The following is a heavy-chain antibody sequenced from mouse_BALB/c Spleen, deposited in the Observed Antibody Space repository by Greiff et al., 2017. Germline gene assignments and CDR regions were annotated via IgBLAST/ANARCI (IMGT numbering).Heavy chain of an antibody. V-gene: IGHV5-6-2*01. J-gene: IGHJ1*01. CDR3: ARHQDDWYFDV. D-gene: IGHD3-2*02. CDR2: INSNGGST. Sequence: DVQLVESGGGLVKLGGSLKLSCAASGFTFSSYYMSWVRQTPEKRLELVAAINSNGGSTYYPDTVKGRFTISRDNAKNTLYLQMSSRKSEDTALYYCARHQDDWYFDVWGAGTTVTVSS. CDR1: GFTFSSYY.